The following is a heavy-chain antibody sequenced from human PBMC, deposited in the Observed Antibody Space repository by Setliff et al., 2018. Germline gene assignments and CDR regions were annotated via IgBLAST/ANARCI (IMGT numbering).Heavy chain of an antibody. CDR1: GGTFSNYG. CDR2: TIPIFGTT. CDR3: VREGVDTRSSTDYRYYMDV. V-gene: IGHV1-69*05. D-gene: IGHD5-18*01. Sequence: SVKVSCKASGGTFSNYGISWVRQAPGQGLEWMGGTIPIFGTTDYAQKFQGRVTIITDDSTSTAFMQLSSLTSEDTAVHYCVREGVDTRSSTDYRYYMDVWGKGTTVTVSS. J-gene: IGHJ6*03.